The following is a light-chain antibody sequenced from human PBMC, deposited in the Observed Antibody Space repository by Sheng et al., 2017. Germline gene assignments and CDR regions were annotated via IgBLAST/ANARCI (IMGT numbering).Light chain of an antibody. Sequence: DIQMTQSPSTLSASVGDRVTITCRASQSISSSLAWYQHKPGKAPKLLIYDASNLETGVPSRFSGSGSGTEFTLTISSLQPDDFATYFCQQYDAYPWTFGQGTKLEIK. J-gene: IGKJ2*01. CDR1: QSISSS. CDR3: QQYDAYPWT. V-gene: IGKV1-5*01. CDR2: DAS.